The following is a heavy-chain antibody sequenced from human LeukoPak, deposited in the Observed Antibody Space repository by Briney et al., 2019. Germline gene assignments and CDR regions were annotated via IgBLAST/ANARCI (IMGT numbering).Heavy chain of an antibody. Sequence: ASVKISCKASGYIFTNYGITWVRQAPGQGLEWMGWISALNGDTNYAQKLQGRVTLTTDTSTNTIYMELRSLRSDDTAVYYCARGGPPGGSGAYSDHWGQGTLVTVSS. CDR1: GYIFTNYG. V-gene: IGHV1-18*01. CDR3: ARGGPPGGSGAYSDH. CDR2: ISALNGDT. J-gene: IGHJ4*02. D-gene: IGHD2-15*01.